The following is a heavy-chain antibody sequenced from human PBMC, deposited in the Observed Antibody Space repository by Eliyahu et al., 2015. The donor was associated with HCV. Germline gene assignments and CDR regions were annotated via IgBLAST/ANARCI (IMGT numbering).Heavy chain of an antibody. V-gene: IGHV3-7*01. D-gene: IGHD3-10*01. CDR2: IKQDGNEK. Sequence: EVQLVESGGGLVQPGGSLRLSCAASGFPFXRXWXXWVXXVPGKGLEWVANIKQDGNEKYYVDSVKGRFTISRDNAKNSLYLQLSSLRAEDTAVYYCARDKTQREFPVYGSAVIYNYGLDVWGQGTTVTVS. J-gene: IGHJ6*02. CDR1: GFPFXRXW. CDR3: ARDKTQREFPVYGSAVIYNYGLDV.